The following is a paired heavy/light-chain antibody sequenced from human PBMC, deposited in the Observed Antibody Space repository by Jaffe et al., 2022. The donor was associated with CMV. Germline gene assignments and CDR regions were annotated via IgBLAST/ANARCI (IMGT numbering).Heavy chain of an antibody. CDR3: ARDFRGLLGFGQLSTYSRNALDV. CDR2: VDKDGNT. Sequence: QVRLRESGPGLVKPSETLSLTCTVSGDSVNINSHYWTWIRQSPEMGLEWIGHVDKDGNTYYKPSLMSRVTISVDRSKNQFSLTVTSVTAADTAVYFCARDFRGLLGFGQLSTYSRNALDVWGQGIRVTVSS. V-gene: IGHV4-61*01. J-gene: IGHJ6*02. D-gene: IGHD3-10*01. CDR1: GDSVNINSHY.
Light chain of an antibody. CDR2: GAS. CDR3: QQYSDWPPWT. J-gene: IGKJ1*01. V-gene: IGKV3-15*01. CDR1: QTINNN. Sequence: EIEMTQSPATLSVSPGERATLSCRASQTINNNLAWYQQKPGQAPRLLIYGASTRATGIPTRFSGSGSATEFTLTISSLQPEDFAIYYCQQYSDWPPWTFGQGTKVEI.